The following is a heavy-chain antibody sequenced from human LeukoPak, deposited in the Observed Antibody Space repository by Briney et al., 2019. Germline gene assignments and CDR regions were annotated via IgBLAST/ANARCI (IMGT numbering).Heavy chain of an antibody. CDR3: AREAHTPGRTYYYGSGSHSWFDP. CDR1: GYTFTNYV. D-gene: IGHD3-10*01. J-gene: IGHJ5*02. Sequence: ASVKVSCKASGYTFTNYVMNWVRQAPGQGLEWMGWINTNTGNPTYAQGFTGRFVFSLDTSVSTAYLQISSLKAEDTAVYYCAREAHTPGRTYYYGSGSHSWFDPWGQGTLVTVSS. V-gene: IGHV7-4-1*02. CDR2: INTNTGNP.